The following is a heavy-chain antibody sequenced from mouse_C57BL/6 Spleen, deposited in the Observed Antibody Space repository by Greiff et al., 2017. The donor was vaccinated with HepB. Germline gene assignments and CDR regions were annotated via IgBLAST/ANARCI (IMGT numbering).Heavy chain of an antibody. Sequence: QVQLKESGPELVKPGASVKISCKASGYAFSSSWMNWVKQRPGKGLEWIGRIYPGDGDTNYNGKFKGKATLTADKSSSTAYMQLSSLTSEDSAVYFCARDYGRVGGYFDVWGTGTTVTVSS. CDR1: GYAFSSSW. D-gene: IGHD1-1*01. CDR2: IYPGDGDT. V-gene: IGHV1-82*01. J-gene: IGHJ1*03. CDR3: ARDYGRVGGYFDV.